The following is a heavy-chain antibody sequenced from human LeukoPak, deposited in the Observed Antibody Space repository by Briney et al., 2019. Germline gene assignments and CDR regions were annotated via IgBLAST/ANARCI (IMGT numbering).Heavy chain of an antibody. V-gene: IGHV3-23*01. J-gene: IGHJ4*02. CDR2: ISGSGGST. CDR3: AKTPRYFDWLPFDY. D-gene: IGHD3-9*01. CDR1: GFTFSSYA. Sequence: PGGSLRLSCAASGFTFSSYAMSWVRQAPGKGLEWVSAISGSGGSTYYADSVKGRFTISRDNSKNTLYLQMNSLRAEDTAVHYCAKTPRYFDWLPFDYWGQGTLVTVSS.